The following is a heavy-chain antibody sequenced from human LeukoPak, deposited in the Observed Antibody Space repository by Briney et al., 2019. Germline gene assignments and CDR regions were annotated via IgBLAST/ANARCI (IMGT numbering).Heavy chain of an antibody. CDR2: INPSGGST. D-gene: IGHD6-13*01. J-gene: IGHJ3*02. Sequence: ASVKVSCKASGYTFTSYYMHWVRQAPGQGLEWMGIINPSGGSTSYAQKFQGRVTMTRDTSTSTVYMELSSLRSEDTAVYYCARPTPPQQLAPGAFDIWGQGTMVTVSS. CDR3: ARPTPPQQLAPGAFDI. V-gene: IGHV1-46*01. CDR1: GYTFTSYY.